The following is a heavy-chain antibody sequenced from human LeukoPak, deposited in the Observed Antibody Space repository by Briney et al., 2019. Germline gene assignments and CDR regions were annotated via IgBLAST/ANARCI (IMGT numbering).Heavy chain of an antibody. CDR2: ISSSSSYM. J-gene: IGHJ6*02. CDR3: ARPQFTWSSNYYYYGMDV. D-gene: IGHD1-26*01. V-gene: IGHV3-21*01. Sequence: GGSLRLSCAASGFTFSSYSMNWVRQAPGQGLEWVSSISSSSSYMYYADSVKGRFTISRDNAKNSLYLQMTSLRAEDTAVYYCARPQFTWSSNYYYYGMDVWGQGTTVTVSS. CDR1: GFTFSSYS.